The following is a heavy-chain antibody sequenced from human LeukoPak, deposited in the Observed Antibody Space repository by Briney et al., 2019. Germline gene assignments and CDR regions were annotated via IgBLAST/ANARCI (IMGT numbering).Heavy chain of an antibody. CDR2: ISGSGGST. Sequence: GGSLRLSCAASGFTFKIYAMNWVRQAPGKGLEWVSGISGSGGSTYCADSVKGRFTISRDNAKNTLYLQMNSLRAEDTAVYYCSRDLRGRDDYWGQGILVIVSS. CDR3: SRDLRGRDDY. D-gene: IGHD5-24*01. J-gene: IGHJ4*02. CDR1: GFTFKIYA. V-gene: IGHV3-23*01.